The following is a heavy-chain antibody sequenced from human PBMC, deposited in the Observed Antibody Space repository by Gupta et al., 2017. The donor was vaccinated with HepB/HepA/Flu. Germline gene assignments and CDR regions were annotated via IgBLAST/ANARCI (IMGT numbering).Heavy chain of an antibody. Sequence: QLQLQESGPGLVKPSGTLSPTCTVSGGSMSSRTHYWGCNRQPPGKGLEWIGTIYYSGNTYYKTSLKSRVTISVDTSNNQFSLKLSSVTATDTAVYYCARLTYYYDSSGYSLGAFDIWGQGTMVTVS. D-gene: IGHD3-22*01. V-gene: IGHV4-39*01. J-gene: IGHJ3*02. CDR1: GGSMSSRTHY. CDR3: ARLTYYYDSSGYSLGAFDI. CDR2: IYYSGNT.